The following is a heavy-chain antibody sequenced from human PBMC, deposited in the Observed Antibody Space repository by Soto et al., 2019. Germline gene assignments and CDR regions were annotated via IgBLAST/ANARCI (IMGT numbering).Heavy chain of an antibody. CDR1: GGSISRSSFY. V-gene: IGHV4-39*01. Sequence: PSETLSLTCTVSGGSISRSSFYWGWIRQPPGKGLEWIGSIYYSGSTYYNPSLKSRVTISVDTSNNQFSLKLSSVTAADTAVYYSTTTTVTRHDYLGQGTLLTVSS. CDR3: TTTTVTRHDY. J-gene: IGHJ4*01. D-gene: IGHD4-17*01. CDR2: IYYSGST.